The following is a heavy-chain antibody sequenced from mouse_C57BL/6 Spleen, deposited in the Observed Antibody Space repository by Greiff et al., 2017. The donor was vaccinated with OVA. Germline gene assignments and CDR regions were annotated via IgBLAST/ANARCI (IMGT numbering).Heavy chain of an antibody. D-gene: IGHD3-2*02. J-gene: IGHJ2*01. V-gene: IGHV1-26*01. CDR2: INPNNGGT. CDR3: ARGGDSSGYSFDY. Sequence: EVKLQQSGPELVKPGASVKISCKASGYTFTDYYMNWVKQSHGKSLEWIGDINPNNGGTSYNQKFTGKATLTVDKSSSTAYMELRSLTSEDSAVYYCARGGDSSGYSFDYWGQGTTRTVSS. CDR1: GYTFTDYY.